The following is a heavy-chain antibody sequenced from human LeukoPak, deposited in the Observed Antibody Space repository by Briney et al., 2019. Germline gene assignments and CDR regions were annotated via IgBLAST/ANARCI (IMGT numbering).Heavy chain of an antibody. V-gene: IGHV1-3*01. J-gene: IGHJ5*02. CDR3: ARVAMRYSRYNWFDP. D-gene: IGHD2-2*01. Sequence: ASVKVSCKASGYTFTNYAMQWVRQAPGQRLEWMGWINAGNGKIRYSQKFQGRVTITRDTSASTAYMELSSLRSEDTAVYYCARVAMRYSRYNWFDPWGQGTLVTVSS. CDR2: INAGNGKI. CDR1: GYTFTNYA.